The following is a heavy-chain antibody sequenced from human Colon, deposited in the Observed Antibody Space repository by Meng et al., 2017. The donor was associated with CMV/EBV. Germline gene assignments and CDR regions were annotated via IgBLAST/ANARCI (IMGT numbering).Heavy chain of an antibody. J-gene: IGHJ4*02. V-gene: IGHV4-39*07. D-gene: IGHD4-17*01. Sequence: QLKLQESGPGLVNPPEPLSLTCTVSGGSISRSTYYWGWIRQTPGKGLEWIGNIYYSGYTYYNPSLKSRLTISVDTSKNQFSLKLTSVTAADKAVYYCATDYGDYYFDRWGQGTLVTVSS. CDR1: GGSISRSTYY. CDR3: ATDYGDYYFDR. CDR2: IYYSGYT.